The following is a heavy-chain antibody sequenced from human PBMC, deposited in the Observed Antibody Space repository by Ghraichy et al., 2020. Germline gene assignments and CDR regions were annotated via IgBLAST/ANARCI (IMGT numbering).Heavy chain of an antibody. CDR1: GGSISSYY. CDR2: IYYSGST. CDR3: ARLPAAANTAFDY. V-gene: IGHV4-59*01. Sequence: ESLNISCTVSGGSISSYYWSWIRQPPGKGLEWIGYIYYSGSTNYNPSLKSRVTISVDTSKNQFSLKLSSVTAADTAVYYCARLPAAANTAFDYWGQGTLVTVSS. D-gene: IGHD2-2*01. J-gene: IGHJ4*02.